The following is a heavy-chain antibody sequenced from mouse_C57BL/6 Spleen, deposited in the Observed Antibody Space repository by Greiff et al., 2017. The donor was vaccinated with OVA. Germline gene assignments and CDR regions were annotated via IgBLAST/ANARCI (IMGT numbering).Heavy chain of an antibody. D-gene: IGHD1-1*01. Sequence: EVQLQESGPELVKPGASVKISCKASGYSFTGYYMNWVKQSPEQSLEWIGEINPSTGGTTYNQKFKAKATLTADKSSSTAYMQLKSLPSEDSAVYDCAGSHGYGSPDWYFDVWGTGTTVTVSA. CDR1: GYSFTGYY. V-gene: IGHV1-42*01. CDR3: AGSHGYGSPDWYFDV. CDR2: INPSTGGT. J-gene: IGHJ1*03.